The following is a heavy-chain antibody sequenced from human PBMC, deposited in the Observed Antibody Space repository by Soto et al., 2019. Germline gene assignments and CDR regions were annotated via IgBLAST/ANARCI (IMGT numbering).Heavy chain of an antibody. CDR3: GRARSAAMVTSDY. J-gene: IGHJ4*02. V-gene: IGHV1-18*01. D-gene: IGHD5-18*01. Sequence: ASVKVSCKASGYSFSDYGVTWVRQSPGQGLQWMGWISAYNDDRNYAQNFQDRITMTTDTSTSTAYVELRSLRSDDTAVYFCGRARSAAMVTSDYWSQGTLVTVSS. CDR2: ISAYNDDR. CDR1: GYSFSDYG.